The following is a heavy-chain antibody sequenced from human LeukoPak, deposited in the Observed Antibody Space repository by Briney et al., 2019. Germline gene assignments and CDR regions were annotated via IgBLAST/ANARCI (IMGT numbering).Heavy chain of an antibody. V-gene: IGHV4-59*01. J-gene: IGHJ4*02. Sequence: PSETLSLTCTVSGGSISNYWWSWIRQPPGKGLEWIGYVFDSGGTNYNPSLKGRVTISVDTSKKQFSLKLGSVTAADTAVYYCARGYSSSWNYFDYWGQGTLVTVSS. D-gene: IGHD6-13*01. CDR1: GGSISNYW. CDR3: ARGYSSSWNYFDY. CDR2: VFDSGGT.